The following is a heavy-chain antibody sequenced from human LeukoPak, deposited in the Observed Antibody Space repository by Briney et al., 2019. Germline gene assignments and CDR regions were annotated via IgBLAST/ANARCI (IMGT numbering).Heavy chain of an antibody. D-gene: IGHD6-6*01. CDR3: AKAAISASSIAARSGFDY. J-gene: IGHJ4*02. Sequence: GRSLRLSCASSGFTFDDYAMDWVRQAPGKGLEWVSCISWNSGSIGYADSVKGRFTISRDNAKNSLYLQMNSLRAEDTALYYCAKAAISASSIAARSGFDYWGQGTLVTVSS. CDR2: ISWNSGSI. CDR1: GFTFDDYA. V-gene: IGHV3-9*01.